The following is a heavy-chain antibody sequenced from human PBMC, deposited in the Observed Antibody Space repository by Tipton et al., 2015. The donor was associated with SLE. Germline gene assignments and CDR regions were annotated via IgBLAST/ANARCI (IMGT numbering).Heavy chain of an antibody. Sequence: GSLRLSCAVSGFTFSSYEMNWVRQAPGKGLEWLSYITHSSSAVNYADSVKGRFTISRDNAKNSLYLQMTSLRVEDSAVYYCARELRGVGGDASDVWGQGTVVTVAS. CDR1: GFTFSSYE. V-gene: IGHV3-48*03. CDR2: ITHSSSAV. J-gene: IGHJ3*01. D-gene: IGHD3-3*01. CDR3: ARELRGVGGDASDV.